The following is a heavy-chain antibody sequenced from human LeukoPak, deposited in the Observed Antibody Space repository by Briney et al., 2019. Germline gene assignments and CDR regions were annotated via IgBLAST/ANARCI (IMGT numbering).Heavy chain of an antibody. CDR3: ARSEGYYYYYMDV. Sequence: ASVKVSCKASGFTFNAYNIHWVRQAPGQGLEWMGWINPKSGGANYAQKFQGRVTMTWDTSISTAYMELSRLRSDDTAVYYCARSEGYYYYYMDVWGKGTTVTVSS. CDR2: INPKSGGA. CDR1: GFTFNAYN. V-gene: IGHV1-2*02. J-gene: IGHJ6*03.